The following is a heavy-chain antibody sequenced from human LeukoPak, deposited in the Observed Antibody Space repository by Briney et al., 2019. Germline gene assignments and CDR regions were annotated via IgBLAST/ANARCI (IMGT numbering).Heavy chain of an antibody. J-gene: IGHJ5*02. CDR3: ARDPRNVGLAP. CDR2: NNGDGSTT. V-gene: IGHV3-74*01. D-gene: IGHD2-15*01. Sequence: GGSLRLSCVASGFSLSGYWMYWVRQAPGKGLMYISRNNGDGSTTNYADVVKGRFTMSRDNVKNTLYLQMNSLRVEDTAVYYCARDPRNVGLAPWGQGTLVIVSS. CDR1: GFSLSGYW.